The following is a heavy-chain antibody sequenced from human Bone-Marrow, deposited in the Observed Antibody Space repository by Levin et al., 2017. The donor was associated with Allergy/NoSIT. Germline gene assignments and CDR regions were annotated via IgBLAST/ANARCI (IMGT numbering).Heavy chain of an antibody. CDR3: AVSSSWYTVSDY. D-gene: IGHD6-13*01. CDR2: ISGSGGST. V-gene: IGHV3-23*01. J-gene: IGHJ4*02. CDR1: GFTFSSYA. Sequence: SGGSLRLSCAASGFTFSSYAMSWVRQAPGKGLEWVSAISGSGGSTYYADSVKGRFTISRDNSKNTLYLQMNSLRAEDTAVYYCAVSSSWYTVSDYWGQGTLVTVSS.